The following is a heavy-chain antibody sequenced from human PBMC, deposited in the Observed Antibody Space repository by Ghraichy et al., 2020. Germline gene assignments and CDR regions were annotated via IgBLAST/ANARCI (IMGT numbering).Heavy chain of an antibody. CDR1: GYTFTGYY. D-gene: IGHD3-3*01. J-gene: IGHJ4*02. CDR3: ARSPITIFGVVIMGVDY. CDR2: INPNSGGT. Sequence: ASVKVSCKASGYTFTGYYMHWVRQAPGQGLEWMGWINPNSGGTNYAQKFQGRVTMTRDTSISTAYMELSRLRSDDTAVYYCARSPITIFGVVIMGVDYWGQGTLVTVSS. V-gene: IGHV1-2*02.